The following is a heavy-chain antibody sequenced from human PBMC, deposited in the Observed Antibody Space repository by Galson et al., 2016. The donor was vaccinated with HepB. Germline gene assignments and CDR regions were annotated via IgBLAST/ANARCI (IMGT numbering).Heavy chain of an antibody. CDR1: GFIVSSHY. CDR3: ARDPGRIAAAGHLDS. CDR2: IYSGGAT. J-gene: IGHJ4*02. Sequence: SLRLSCAASGFIVSSHYMNWVRQAPGKGLEWVSIIYSGGATYYADSVKGRFTISRDNPTNTLHLQMNSLRAEDTAVYYCARDPGRIAAAGHLDSWGQGTRVTVSS. D-gene: IGHD6-13*01. V-gene: IGHV3-53*01.